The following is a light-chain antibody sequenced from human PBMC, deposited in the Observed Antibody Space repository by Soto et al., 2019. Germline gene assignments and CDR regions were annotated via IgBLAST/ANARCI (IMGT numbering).Light chain of an antibody. Sequence: DIQMTQSPSSLSTSVGDRVTITCRASQAISIYLAWYQQKPGKVPKLLIYAASTLQSGVPSRFSGSGSGTDVTLTISSLQPEDVATYYCQQYSGAPPMFGQGTKVEIK. CDR3: QQYSGAPPM. CDR1: QAISIY. V-gene: IGKV1-27*01. CDR2: AAS. J-gene: IGKJ1*01.